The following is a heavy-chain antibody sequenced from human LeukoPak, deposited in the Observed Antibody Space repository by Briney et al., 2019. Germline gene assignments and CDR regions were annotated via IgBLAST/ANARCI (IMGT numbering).Heavy chain of an antibody. Sequence: ASVKVSCKASGYTFSNYYLHWVRQAPGQGLEWMGLINPTAGNTYYAQRFQGRVTMTRDMSTSTVYMELSSLRSEDTAVYYCARGGKVRGVIIASYYYYYMDVWGKGTTVTVSS. CDR2: INPTAGNT. D-gene: IGHD3-10*01. CDR1: GYTFSNYY. V-gene: IGHV1-46*01. J-gene: IGHJ6*03. CDR3: ARGGKVRGVIIASYYYYYMDV.